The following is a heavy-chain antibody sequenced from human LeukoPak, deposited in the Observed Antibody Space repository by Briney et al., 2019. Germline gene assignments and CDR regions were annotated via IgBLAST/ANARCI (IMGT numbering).Heavy chain of an antibody. V-gene: IGHV3-33*05. J-gene: IGHJ5*01. Sequence: GGSLRLSCAASGFTFSSYGMHWVRQAPGKGLEWVAVVSYEGTIRYYTDSAKGRFTISRDNSNNIISLQMNNMTTEDTATYYCAREKFDSWGQGTLVTVSP. CDR3: AREKFDS. CDR2: VSYEGTIR. CDR1: GFTFSSYG.